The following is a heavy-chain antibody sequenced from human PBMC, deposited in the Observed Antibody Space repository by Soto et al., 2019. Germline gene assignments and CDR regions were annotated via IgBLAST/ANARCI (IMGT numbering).Heavy chain of an antibody. J-gene: IGHJ4*02. CDR1: DASISSYY. Sequence: PSETLSLTCTGSDASISSYYWSWIRQPPGKGLEWLGYIYYSGSTNDNPSLKSRVTISVDTSKNQFSLKLSSVTAADTAVYYCARSLGYCSGPSCQDYAGFDYWGQGTLVTVSS. CDR2: IYYSGST. CDR3: ARSLGYCSGPSCQDYAGFDY. V-gene: IGHV4-59*01. D-gene: IGHD2-2*01.